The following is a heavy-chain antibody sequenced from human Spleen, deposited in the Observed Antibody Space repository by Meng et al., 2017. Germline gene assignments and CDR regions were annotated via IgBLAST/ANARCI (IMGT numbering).Heavy chain of an antibody. D-gene: IGHD3-10*01. CDR1: GYIFTDYY. CDR3: VRGTPGRSYCDY. CDR2: FVNYRDT. J-gene: IGHJ4*02. V-gene: IGHV1-2*02. Sequence: QVQLVQSGAEVKKPGASMKVSCKASGYIFTDYYFHWVRQAPGQGLEWMGWFVNYRDTYPAPKFQHRVTMTTDTLTNTVFMELRSLTPDDTAVYYCVRGTPGRSYCDYWGQGTLVTVSS.